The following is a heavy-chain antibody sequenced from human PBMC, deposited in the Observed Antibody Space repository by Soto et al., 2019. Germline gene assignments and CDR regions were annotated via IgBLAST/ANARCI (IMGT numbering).Heavy chain of an antibody. Sequence: LETLSLTCAVDGGSFSGYDWSWIRQPPGKGLEWIGEINHSGSTNYNPSLKSRVTISVDTSKNQFSLKLSSVTAADTAVYYCARGLDYGDYAWFDPWGQGTLVTVSS. CDR1: GGSFSGYD. CDR2: INHSGST. CDR3: ARGLDYGDYAWFDP. V-gene: IGHV4-34*01. D-gene: IGHD4-17*01. J-gene: IGHJ5*02.